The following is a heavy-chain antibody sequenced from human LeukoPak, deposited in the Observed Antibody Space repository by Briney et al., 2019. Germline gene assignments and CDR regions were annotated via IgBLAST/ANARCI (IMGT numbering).Heavy chain of an antibody. V-gene: IGHV3-30*03. CDR3: ATGPDRSGYYSLDY. CDR1: GFNFSNYD. J-gene: IGHJ4*02. CDR2: ISYDGSNK. Sequence: GGSLRLSCAASGFNFSNYDMHWVRQGPGKGLEWVAIISYDGSNKYFVDSVKGLFTISRNNSKNTLYLQMNSLRAEDTAVYYCATGPDRSGYYSLDYWGQGTLVTVSS. D-gene: IGHD3-22*01.